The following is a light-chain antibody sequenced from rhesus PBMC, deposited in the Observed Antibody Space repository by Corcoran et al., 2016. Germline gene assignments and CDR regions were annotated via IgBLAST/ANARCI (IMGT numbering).Light chain of an antibody. V-gene: IGKV3-53*01. CDR2: GAS. CDR1: QSVGSS. Sequence: QVILTQSPATLSLSPGERVTLSCRASQSVGSSLAWYQQRPGQAPRLPIYGASSRATGIPDRFSGSGSETDFTLTSSSLEPEDFAVDYCQKYNNSPYSFGQGTKVEIK. CDR3: QKYNNSPYS. J-gene: IGKJ2*01.